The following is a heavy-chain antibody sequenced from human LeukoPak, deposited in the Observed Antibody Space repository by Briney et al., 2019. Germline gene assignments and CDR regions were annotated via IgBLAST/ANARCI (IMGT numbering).Heavy chain of an antibody. CDR1: GASISGYY. J-gene: IGHJ4*02. CDR3: ATNIPTPTTSPPLGY. V-gene: IGHV4-59*08. D-gene: IGHD1-26*01. Sequence: SETLSLTCTVSGASISGYYWSWIRQPPGKGLEWIGYVDYSGRTKYSPSLKSRVTISVATSKFQFSLDLSSVTAADTAVYYCATNIPTPTTSPPLGYWGQGTLVTVSS. CDR2: VDYSGRT.